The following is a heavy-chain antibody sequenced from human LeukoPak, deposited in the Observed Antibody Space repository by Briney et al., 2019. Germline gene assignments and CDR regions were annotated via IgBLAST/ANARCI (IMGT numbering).Heavy chain of an antibody. D-gene: IGHD3-22*01. CDR2: ISYDGSNK. CDR3: AKGGHYYDSSGYYGH. CDR1: GFIVSNNY. Sequence: PGGSLRLSCAASGFIVSNNYMSWVRQAPGKGLEWVAVISYDGSNKYYADSVKGRFTISRDNSKNTLYLQMNSLRAEDTAVYYCAKGGHYYDSSGYYGHWGQGTLVTVSS. J-gene: IGHJ4*02. V-gene: IGHV3-30*18.